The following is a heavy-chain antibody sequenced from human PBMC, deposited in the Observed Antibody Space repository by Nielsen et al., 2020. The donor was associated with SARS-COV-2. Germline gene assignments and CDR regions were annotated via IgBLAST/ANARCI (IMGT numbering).Heavy chain of an antibody. CDR3: VKDLPSFSIAAAGSNWFDP. J-gene: IGHJ5*02. CDR2: IYSGGST. CDR1: GFTVSSNY. V-gene: IGHV3-66*01. D-gene: IGHD6-13*01. Sequence: GESLKISCAASGFTVSSNYMSWVRQAPGKGLEWVSVIYSGGSTYYADSVKGRFTISRDNSKNTLYLQMSSLRAEDTAVYYCVKDLPSFSIAAAGSNWFDPWGQGTLVTVSS.